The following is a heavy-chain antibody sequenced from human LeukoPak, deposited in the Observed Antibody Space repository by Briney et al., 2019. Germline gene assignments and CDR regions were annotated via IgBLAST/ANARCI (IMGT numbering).Heavy chain of an antibody. CDR3: AKGATVVWSGELSYFDY. V-gene: IGHV3-23*01. CDR2: ISGSGGST. D-gene: IGHD3-10*01. Sequence: GGSLRLSCAASGFTFSSYAMSWVRQAPGKGLEWVSAISGSGGSTYYADSVKGRFTISRDNSKNTLYLQMNSLRAEDTAVYYCAKGATVVWSGELSYFDYWGQGTLVTVSS. CDR1: GFTFSSYA. J-gene: IGHJ4*02.